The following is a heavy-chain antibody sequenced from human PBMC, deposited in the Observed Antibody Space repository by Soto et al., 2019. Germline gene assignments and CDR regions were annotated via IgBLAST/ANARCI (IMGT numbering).Heavy chain of an antibody. CDR1: GFTFSSYG. D-gene: IGHD1-1*01. CDR2: IWYDGSNK. J-gene: IGHJ5*02. V-gene: IGHV3-33*01. Sequence: QVQLVESGGGVVQPGRSLRLSCAASGFTFSSYGMHWVRQAPGKGLEWVAVIWYDGSNKYYADSVKGRFTISRDNSKNTLYLQMNSLRAEDTAVYYCARESFLYNWNDRWFDPWGQGTLVTVSS. CDR3: ARESFLYNWNDRWFDP.